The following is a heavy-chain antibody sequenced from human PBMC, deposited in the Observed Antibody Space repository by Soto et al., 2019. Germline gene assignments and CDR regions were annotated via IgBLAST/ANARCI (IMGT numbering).Heavy chain of an antibody. V-gene: IGHV4-30-2*05. D-gene: IGHD3-10*01. J-gene: IGHJ5*02. CDR3: ARNPGYYYGSGSYLPYNWFDP. CDR2: IYNSGSP. Sequence: SETLSLTCAVSGGSISSGGYSWSWIRQPPGKGLEWIGYIYNSGSPYYNPSLKSRVTISADTSKNQFSLKLSSVTAADTAVYYCARNPGYYYGSGSYLPYNWFDPWGQGTLVTVSS. CDR1: GGSISSGGYS.